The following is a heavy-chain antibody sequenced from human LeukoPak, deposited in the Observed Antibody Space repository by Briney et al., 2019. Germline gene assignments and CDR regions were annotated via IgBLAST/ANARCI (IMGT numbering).Heavy chain of an antibody. CDR2: ISYDGSNK. V-gene: IGHV3-30-3*01. CDR1: GFTFSSYA. D-gene: IGHD6-13*01. J-gene: IGHJ3*02. CDR3: ARDQSPGYSMALDAFDI. Sequence: PGGSLRLSCAASGFTFSSYAMHWVRQAPGKGLEWVAVISYDGSNKYYADSVKGRFTISRDNSKNTLYLQVNSLRAEDTAVYYCARDQSPGYSMALDAFDIWGQGTMVTVSS.